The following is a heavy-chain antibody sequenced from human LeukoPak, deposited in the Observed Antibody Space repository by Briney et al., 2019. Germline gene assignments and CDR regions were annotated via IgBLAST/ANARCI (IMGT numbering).Heavy chain of an antibody. J-gene: IGHJ5*02. CDR3: ARHGSGTSLALYP. CDR1: GGSISGYY. CDR2: VYDTGAT. Sequence: SEALSLTCTVSGGSISGYYWSWIRQPPGKRLEWIGYVYDTGATNYNPSLKSRFTISIDTSKNQFSLYLSSVTAADTAVYYCARHGSGTSLALYPWGQGTLVTVSS. D-gene: IGHD3-10*01. V-gene: IGHV4-59*08.